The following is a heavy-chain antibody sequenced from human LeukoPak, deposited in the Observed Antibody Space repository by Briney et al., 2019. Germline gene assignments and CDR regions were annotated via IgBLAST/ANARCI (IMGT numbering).Heavy chain of an antibody. D-gene: IGHD1-1*01. V-gene: IGHV3-33*06. CDR2: IWYDGSNK. Sequence: GGSLRLSCAASGFTFSSYGMHWVRQAPGKGLEWVAVIWYDGSNKYYADSVKGRFTISRDNSKNTLYLQMNSLRAEDTAVYYCAKDRAGTFFDYWGQGTLVTVSS. CDR3: AKDRAGTFFDY. CDR1: GFTFSSYG. J-gene: IGHJ4*02.